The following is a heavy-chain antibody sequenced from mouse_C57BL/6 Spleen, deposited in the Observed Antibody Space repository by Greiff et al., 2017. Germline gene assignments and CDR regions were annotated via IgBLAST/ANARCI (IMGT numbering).Heavy chain of an antibody. CDR2: ISEGGSYT. CDR3: ERGYDYDQCAY. Sequence: EVKVVESGGGLVKPGGSLNLSCAASGFTFSSYALSWVRQPPAKRLVWVATISEGGSYTYYPDNVKGRFTISRDNAKNNLYLQRSHLKSEDAAMYYWERGYDYDQCAYWGKGTLVTGSA. V-gene: IGHV5-4*03. D-gene: IGHD2-4*01. J-gene: IGHJ3*01. CDR1: GFTFSSYA.